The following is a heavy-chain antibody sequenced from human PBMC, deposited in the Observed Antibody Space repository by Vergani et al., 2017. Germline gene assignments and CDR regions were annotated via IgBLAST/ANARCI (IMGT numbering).Heavy chain of an antibody. CDR2: ISYDGSNK. CDR3: AREYYDFWSGYINYYYYMDV. V-gene: IGHV3-30-3*01. Sequence: QVQLVESGGGVVQPGRSLRLSCAASGFTFSSYAMHWVRQAPGKGLEWVAVISYDGSNKYYADSVKGRFTISSDNSKNTLYLQMNSLRAEDTAVYYCAREYYDFWSGYINYYYYMDVWGKGTTVTVSS. CDR1: GFTFSSYA. J-gene: IGHJ6*03. D-gene: IGHD3-3*01.